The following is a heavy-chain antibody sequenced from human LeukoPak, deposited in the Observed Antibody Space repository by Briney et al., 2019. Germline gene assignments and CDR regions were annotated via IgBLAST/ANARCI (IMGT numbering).Heavy chain of an antibody. CDR1: GYTFTCYY. D-gene: IGHD3-10*01. CDR2: INPNSGGT. Sequence: ASVKVSCKASGYTFTCYYMHWVRQAPGQGLEWMGWINPNSGGTNYAQKFQGRVTMTRDTSISTAYMELSRLRSDDTAVYYCARDSTLSITMVRGAAFDIWGQGTMVTVSS. J-gene: IGHJ3*02. CDR3: ARDSTLSITMVRGAAFDI. V-gene: IGHV1-2*02.